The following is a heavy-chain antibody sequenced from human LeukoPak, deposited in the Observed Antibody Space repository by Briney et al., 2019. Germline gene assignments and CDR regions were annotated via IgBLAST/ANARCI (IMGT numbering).Heavy chain of an antibody. CDR1: GFTFSGYW. V-gene: IGHV3-7*01. CDR3: TNVPRGVGDY. J-gene: IGHJ4*02. D-gene: IGHD3-10*01. CDR2: IEQDGSEQ. Sequence: QPGGSLRLSCAASGFTFSGYWMNWVRQAPGRGLEWVAHIEQDGSEQYYVDSVKGRFTISRDNARNALYLQMNSLRAEDTAIYYCTNVPRGVGDYWGQGTLVTVSS.